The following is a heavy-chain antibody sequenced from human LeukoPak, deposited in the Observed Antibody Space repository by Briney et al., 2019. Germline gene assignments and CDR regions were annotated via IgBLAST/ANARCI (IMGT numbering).Heavy chain of an antibody. Sequence: GASVKVSCKPSGYRFTSQYVHWVRQAPGQGREWMGIINPTGGSTRNAQKFQGRFSMTGDTSTSTVYMELSRLRSEDTAVYYCASFYNTNDALDIWGQGTMVTVSS. CDR1: GYRFTSQY. CDR2: INPTGGST. J-gene: IGHJ3*02. D-gene: IGHD5-24*01. V-gene: IGHV1-46*01. CDR3: ASFYNTNDALDI.